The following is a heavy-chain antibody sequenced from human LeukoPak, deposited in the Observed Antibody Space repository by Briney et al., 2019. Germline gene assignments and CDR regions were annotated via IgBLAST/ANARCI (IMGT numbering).Heavy chain of an antibody. Sequence: SETLSLTCTVSGGSVSISSYYWGWIRQPPGKGLEWIGSIYYSGSTYYSPSLKSRVTISVDTSKNQFSLKLNSETAADTAVYYCARYHSGYDDYWGRGTLVTVSS. CDR1: GGSVSISSYY. CDR3: ARYHSGYDDY. V-gene: IGHV4-39*07. J-gene: IGHJ4*02. CDR2: IYYSGST. D-gene: IGHD5-12*01.